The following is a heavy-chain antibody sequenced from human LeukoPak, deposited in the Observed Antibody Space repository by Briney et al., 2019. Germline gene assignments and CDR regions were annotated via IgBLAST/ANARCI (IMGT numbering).Heavy chain of an antibody. V-gene: IGHV4-61*02. CDR3: ARGRRYSSGWYFDY. Sequence: PSETLSLTCTASGGSISSGSYHWSWIRQPAGKGLEWIGRIYTSGSTNYNPSLKSRVTISVDTSKNQFSLRLSSVTAADTAVYYCARGRRYSSGWYFDYWGQGTLVTVSS. D-gene: IGHD6-19*01. CDR2: IYTSGST. J-gene: IGHJ4*02. CDR1: GGSISSGSYH.